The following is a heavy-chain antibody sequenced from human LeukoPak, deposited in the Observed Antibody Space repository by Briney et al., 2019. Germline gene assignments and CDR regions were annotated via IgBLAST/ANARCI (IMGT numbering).Heavy chain of an antibody. CDR3: AELGITMIGGV. J-gene: IGHJ6*04. D-gene: IGHD3-10*02. CDR1: GFTFSSYD. CDR2: IGTARDT. V-gene: IGHV3-13*01. Sequence: GGSLRLSCAASGFTFSSYDMHWVRRATGKVLEWVSAIGTARDTYYPGSVKGRFTISRDNAKNSLYLQMNSLRAEDTAVYYCAELGITMIGGVWGKGTTVTISS.